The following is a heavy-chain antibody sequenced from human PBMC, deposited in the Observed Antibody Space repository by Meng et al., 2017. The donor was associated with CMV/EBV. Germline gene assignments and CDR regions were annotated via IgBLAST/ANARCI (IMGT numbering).Heavy chain of an antibody. V-gene: IGHV3-11*05. Sequence: QVQLVESGGGLVKPGGSLRRSCAASGFTFSDYYMSWIRHAPGKGLEWVSYISSSSSYTNYADSVKGRFTISRDNAKNSLYLQMNSLRAEDTAVYYCARDRTGYPFDYWGQGTLVTVSS. CDR2: ISSSSSYT. J-gene: IGHJ4*02. CDR1: GFTFSDYY. D-gene: IGHD3/OR15-3a*01. CDR3: ARDRTGYPFDY.